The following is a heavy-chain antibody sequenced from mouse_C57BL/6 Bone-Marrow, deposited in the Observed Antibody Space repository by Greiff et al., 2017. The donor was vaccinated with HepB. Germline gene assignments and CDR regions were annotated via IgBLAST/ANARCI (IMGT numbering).Heavy chain of an antibody. CDR1: GYAFSSSW. CDR2: IYPGDGDT. D-gene: IGHD1-1*01. Sequence: QVQLKQSGPELVKPGASVKISCKASGYAFSSSWMNWVKQRPGKGLEWIGRIYPGDGDTNYNGKFKGKATLTADKSSSTAYMQLSSLTSEDSAVYFCARWGYYGSSYWYFDVWGTGTTVTVSS. J-gene: IGHJ1*03. V-gene: IGHV1-82*01. CDR3: ARWGYYGSSYWYFDV.